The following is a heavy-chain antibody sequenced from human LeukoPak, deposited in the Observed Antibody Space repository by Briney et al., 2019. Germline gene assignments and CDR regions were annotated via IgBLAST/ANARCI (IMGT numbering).Heavy chain of an antibody. CDR3: ARGEGIAARYAFDI. Sequence: LETLSLTCAVYGGSFSGYYWSWIRQPPGKGLEWIGEINHSGSTNYNPSLKSRVTISVDTSKNQFSLKLSSVTAADTAVYYCARGEGIAARYAFDIWGQGTMVTVSS. J-gene: IGHJ3*02. CDR2: INHSGST. CDR1: GGSFSGYY. D-gene: IGHD6-6*01. V-gene: IGHV4-34*01.